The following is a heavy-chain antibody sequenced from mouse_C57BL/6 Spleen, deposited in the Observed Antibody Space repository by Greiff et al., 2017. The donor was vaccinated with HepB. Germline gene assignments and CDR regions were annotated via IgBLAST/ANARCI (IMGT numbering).Heavy chain of an antibody. Sequence: EVKLQQSGAELVKPGASVKLSCTASGFNIKDYYMHWVKQRTEQGLEWIGRIDPEDGDTKYATKFKGKATITADTSSNTASLKLRSLTSEDAAVYYCATIYYGYGFAYWGQGTLVTVSA. J-gene: IGHJ3*01. CDR2: IDPEDGDT. D-gene: IGHD2-2*01. CDR1: GFNIKDYY. CDR3: ATIYYGYGFAY. V-gene: IGHV14-2*01.